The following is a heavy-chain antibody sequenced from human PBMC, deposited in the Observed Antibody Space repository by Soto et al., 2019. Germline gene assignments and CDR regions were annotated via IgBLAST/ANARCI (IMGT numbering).Heavy chain of an antibody. D-gene: IGHD5-12*01. CDR1: GGSFSGYY. J-gene: IGHJ4*02. V-gene: IGHV4-34*01. Sequence: QVQLQQWGAGLLKPSETLSLTCAVYGGSFSGYYWSWIRQPPGKGLEWIGEINHSGSTNYNPSLKRRVTISADTSKNHFSLKLSSVTAADTAVYYCARVGVANPPYYFDYWGQGTLVTVSS. CDR3: ARVGVANPPYYFDY. CDR2: INHSGST.